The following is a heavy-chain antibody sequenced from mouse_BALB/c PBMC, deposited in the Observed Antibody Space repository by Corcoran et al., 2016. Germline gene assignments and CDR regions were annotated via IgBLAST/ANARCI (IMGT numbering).Heavy chain of an antibody. J-gene: IGHJ4*01. CDR3: AREPYAMDY. V-gene: IGHV9-1*02. CDR1: GYTFTNYG. Sequence: QIQLVQSGPELKKPGETVKISCKASGYTFTNYGMNWVKQAPGKGLKWMGWINTYTGEPMYADDFKGRFAFSLETSASTAYLQINNLKNEDMATYFCAREPYAMDYWGQGTSVTVSS. CDR2: INTYTGEP.